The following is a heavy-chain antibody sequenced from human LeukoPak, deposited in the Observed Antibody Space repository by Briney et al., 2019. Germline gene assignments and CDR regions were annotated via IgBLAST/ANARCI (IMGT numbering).Heavy chain of an antibody. J-gene: IGHJ4*02. CDR2: INPNSGGT. Sequence: ASVKVSCKASGYTFTSYGISWVRQAPGQGLEWMGWINPNSGGTNYAQKFQGRVTMTRDTSISTAYMELSRLRSDDTAVYYCARVSSGYGYWGQGTLVTVSS. D-gene: IGHD2-15*01. CDR3: ARVSSGYGY. V-gene: IGHV1-2*02. CDR1: GYTFTSYG.